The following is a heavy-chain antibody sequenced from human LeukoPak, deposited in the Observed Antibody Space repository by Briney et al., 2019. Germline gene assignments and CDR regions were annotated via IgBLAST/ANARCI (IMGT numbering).Heavy chain of an antibody. Sequence: PGESLKISCKASGYSFTTYWIGWVRQMPGKGLEWMGIIYPGDSDTRYSPSFQGQVTISADKSISTAYLQWSSLKASDTAMYYCARLMTSPDCTSITCNSCFDPWGQGTLVTVSS. CDR2: IYPGDSDT. CDR3: ARLMTSPDCTSITCNSCFDP. J-gene: IGHJ5*02. D-gene: IGHD2/OR15-2a*01. V-gene: IGHV5-51*01. CDR1: GYSFTTYW.